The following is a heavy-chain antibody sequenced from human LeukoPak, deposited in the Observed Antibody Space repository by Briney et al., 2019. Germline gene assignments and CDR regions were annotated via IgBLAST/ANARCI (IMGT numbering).Heavy chain of an antibody. V-gene: IGHV1-69*04. J-gene: IGHJ4*02. Sequence: SVKVSCKASGGTFSSYAISWVRQAPGQGLEWMGRIIPILGIANYAQKFQGRVTITADKSTSTAYMELSSLRSEDTAVYSCASRTFSSGSYCDYWGQGTLVTVSS. CDR2: IIPILGIA. D-gene: IGHD1-26*01. CDR3: ASRTFSSGSYCDY. CDR1: GGTFSSYA.